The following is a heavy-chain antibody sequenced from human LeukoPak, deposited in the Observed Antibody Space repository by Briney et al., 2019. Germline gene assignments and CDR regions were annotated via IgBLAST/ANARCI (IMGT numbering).Heavy chain of an antibody. Sequence: SETLSLTCTVSGGSISGYYWSWIGQPPGKGLEWIGYIFYSGSTNYNPSLKSRVTISVDTSKNQFSLKLSSVTAADTAVYYCARGEWDLLFDYWGQGTLVTVSS. CDR2: IFYSGST. J-gene: IGHJ4*02. CDR1: GGSISGYY. V-gene: IGHV4-59*01. CDR3: ARGEWDLLFDY. D-gene: IGHD1-26*01.